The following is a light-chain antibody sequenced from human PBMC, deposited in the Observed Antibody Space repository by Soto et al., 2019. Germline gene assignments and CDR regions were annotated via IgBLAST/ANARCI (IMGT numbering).Light chain of an antibody. V-gene: IGKV3-20*01. Sequence: EIVMTQSPATLSVSPGERATLSCRASQSVSSNLAWYQQKPGQAPRLLIYGASSRATGIPDRSSGSGSGTDFTLTISRLEPEDFAVFSCQQYGNSPRTFGQGTKVDIK. CDR2: GAS. CDR3: QQYGNSPRT. J-gene: IGKJ1*01. CDR1: QSVSSN.